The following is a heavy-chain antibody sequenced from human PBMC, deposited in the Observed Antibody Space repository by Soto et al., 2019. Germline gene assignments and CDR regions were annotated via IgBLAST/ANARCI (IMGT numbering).Heavy chain of an antibody. V-gene: IGHV3-23*01. CDR1: GFILNNYA. CDR3: VKRGRNWGAFNF. Sequence: VQLWESGGDLVQPGGSLRLSCVATGFILNNYAMSWVRQAPGKGLEWVSTIGGTDGDSDGVPWYEDSVKGRFTISRDSSTNTLFLTMDNLRAEDSTLYYCVKRGRNWGAFNFLGQWTTVVVSS. J-gene: IGHJ3*01. CDR2: IGGTDGDSDGVP. D-gene: IGHD7-27*01.